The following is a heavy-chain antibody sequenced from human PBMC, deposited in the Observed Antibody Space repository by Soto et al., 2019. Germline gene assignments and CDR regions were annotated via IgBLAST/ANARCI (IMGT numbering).Heavy chain of an antibody. D-gene: IGHD6-19*01. CDR1: GFTFSSYA. CDR2: ISGSGGST. J-gene: IGHJ5*02. V-gene: IGHV3-23*01. Sequence: GRSLRLSCAASGFTFSSYAMSWVRQAPGKGLEWVSAISGSGGSTNYADSVKGRSTISRDNYKNTLYLQMNSLRAEDTAVYYCANSIAVAGTGWDNWFDPWGQGTLVTVSS. CDR3: ANSIAVAGTGWDNWFDP.